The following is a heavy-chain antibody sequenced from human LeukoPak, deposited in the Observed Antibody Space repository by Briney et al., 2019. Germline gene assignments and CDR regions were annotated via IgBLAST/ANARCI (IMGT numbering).Heavy chain of an antibody. D-gene: IGHD5-12*01. J-gene: IGHJ4*02. CDR1: GFTFSNHW. CDR2: IKEDGSEK. Sequence: PGGSLILSCAVSGFTFSNHWMGWVRQAPGKGLEWVANIKEDGSEKYYVDSVKGRFTISRDNAKNSLHLQMNSLRAEDTAVYYCARYRGLGGGYYFDYWGQGTLVTVSS. V-gene: IGHV3-7*04. CDR3: ARYRGLGGGYYFDY.